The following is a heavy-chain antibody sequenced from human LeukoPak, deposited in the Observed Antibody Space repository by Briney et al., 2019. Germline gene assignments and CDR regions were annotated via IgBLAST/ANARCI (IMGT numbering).Heavy chain of an antibody. D-gene: IGHD3-22*01. CDR2: IKSKTDGGTT. J-gene: IGHJ4*02. Sequence: GGSLRLSCAASGFTFSNYCMSWVRQAPGKGLEWVGRIKSKTDGGTTDYAAPVKGRFTISRDDSKITLYLQMNSLKTEDTAVYYCTTTPGYYYDSSGYNADGYRGQGTLVTV. V-gene: IGHV3-15*01. CDR1: GFTFSNYC. CDR3: TTTPGYYYDSSGYNADGY.